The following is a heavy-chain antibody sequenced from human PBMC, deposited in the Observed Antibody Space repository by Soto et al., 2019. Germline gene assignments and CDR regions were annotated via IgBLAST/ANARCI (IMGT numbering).Heavy chain of an antibody. CDR1: GSIFSAQY. CDR2: IGNEANDYVT. CDR3: TRGYSGVSGYAFDI. Sequence: VQLVESGGGLVQPGGSLRLSCVGSGSIFSAQYIDWVRQAPGKGLEWVGRIGNEANDYVTEYAASVKGRFTISRDDSKNSLYLQLSSLKAEDTAMYSCTRGYSGVSGYAFDIWGQGTMVTVSS. V-gene: IGHV3-72*01. D-gene: IGHD1-26*01. J-gene: IGHJ3*02.